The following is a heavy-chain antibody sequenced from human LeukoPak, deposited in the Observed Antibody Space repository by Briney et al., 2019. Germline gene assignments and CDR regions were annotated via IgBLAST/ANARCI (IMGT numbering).Heavy chain of an antibody. D-gene: IGHD3-3*01. Sequence: ASVKVSCKASGYIFTAYDLHWVRQAPGQGLEWMGWINPNSGGTNYAQKFQGRVTMTRDTSISTAYMELSRLRSDDTAVYYCARGSNPPTYDFWSGYYYYYYYMDVWGKGTTVTVSS. CDR1: GYIFTAYD. J-gene: IGHJ6*03. CDR3: ARGSNPPTYDFWSGYYYYYYYMDV. V-gene: IGHV1-2*02. CDR2: INPNSGGT.